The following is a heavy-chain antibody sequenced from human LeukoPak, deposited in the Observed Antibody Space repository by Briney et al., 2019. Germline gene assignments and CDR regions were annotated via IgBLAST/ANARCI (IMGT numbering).Heavy chain of an antibody. V-gene: IGHV3-13*01. CDR2: IGTASDT. Sequence: GGSLRLSCAASGFTFSSFDMHWVRQPTGQGLEWVSTIGTASDTYYPGSVEGRFTLARDNAKNSLYLQMNSLTAGDTAVYYCARGPPRGKYYYMDVWGKGTTVTVSS. CDR1: GFTFSSFD. J-gene: IGHJ6*03. D-gene: IGHD1-1*01. CDR3: ARGPPRGKYYYMDV.